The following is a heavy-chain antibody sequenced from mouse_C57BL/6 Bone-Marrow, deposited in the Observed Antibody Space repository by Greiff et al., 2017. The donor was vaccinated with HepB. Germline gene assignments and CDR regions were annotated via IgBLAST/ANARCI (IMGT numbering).Heavy chain of an antibody. V-gene: IGHV1-82*01. Sequence: QVQLQQSGPELVKPGASVKISCKASGYAFSSSWMNWVKQRPGKGLEWIGRIYPGDGDTNYNGKFKGKATLTADKSSSTAYMQLSSLTSEDSAVYFCARELGPDYFDYWGQGTTLTVSS. D-gene: IGHD4-1*01. CDR3: ARELGPDYFDY. J-gene: IGHJ2*01. CDR1: GYAFSSSW. CDR2: IYPGDGDT.